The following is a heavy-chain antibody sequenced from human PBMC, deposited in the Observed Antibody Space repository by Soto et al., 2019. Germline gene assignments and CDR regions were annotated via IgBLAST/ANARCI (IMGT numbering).Heavy chain of an antibody. CDR1: GGSISSRSYY. D-gene: IGHD5-18*01. Sequence: SETLSLTCTVSGGSISSRSYYWGWIRQPPGRGLEWIGSIYYSGSTYYNPSLKSRVTISVDTSKNQFSLKLSSVTAADTAVYYCASYGYKLPYNDYYYGMDVWGQGTTVT. CDR3: ASYGYKLPYNDYYYGMDV. V-gene: IGHV4-39*01. CDR2: IYYSGST. J-gene: IGHJ6*02.